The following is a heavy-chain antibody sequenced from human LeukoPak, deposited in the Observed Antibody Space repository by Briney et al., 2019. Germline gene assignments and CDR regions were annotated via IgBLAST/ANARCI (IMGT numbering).Heavy chain of an antibody. D-gene: IGHD5-12*01. CDR2: IKQDGSEK. CDR3: ARARGGYDFDY. J-gene: IGHJ4*02. Sequence: GGSLRLSCAASRFTFSSYAMSWVRQAPGKGLEWVANIKQDGSEKYYVDSVKGRFTISRDNAKNSLYLQLNSLRAEDTAVYYCARARGGYDFDYWGQGTLVTVSS. V-gene: IGHV3-7*03. CDR1: RFTFSSYA.